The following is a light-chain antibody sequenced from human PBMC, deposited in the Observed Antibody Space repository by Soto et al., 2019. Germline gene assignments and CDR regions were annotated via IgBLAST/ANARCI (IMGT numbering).Light chain of an antibody. CDR1: QSVSSN. V-gene: IGKV3-15*01. CDR3: QQYNNWPPTWT. J-gene: IGKJ1*01. CDR2: GAS. Sequence: EIVMTQSPATLSVSPGERAALSCRASQSVSSNLAWYQQKPGQAPRLLIYGASTRATGIPARLSGSGSGTEFTLTISSLQSEDFAVYSCQQYNNWPPTWTFGQGTKVEIK.